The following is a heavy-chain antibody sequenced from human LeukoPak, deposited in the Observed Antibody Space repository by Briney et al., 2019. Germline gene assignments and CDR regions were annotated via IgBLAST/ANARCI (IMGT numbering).Heavy chain of an antibody. CDR2: INHSGST. V-gene: IGHV4-34*01. J-gene: IGHJ6*02. CDR1: GGSFSGYY. Sequence: SSETLSLTCAVYGGSFSGYYWSWIRQPPGKGLEWIGEINHSGSTNYNPSLKSRVTISVDTSKNQFSLKLSSVTAAGTAVYYCARGTIFGVVKIYYYGMDVWGQGTTVTVSS. CDR3: ARGTIFGVVKIYYYGMDV. D-gene: IGHD3-3*01.